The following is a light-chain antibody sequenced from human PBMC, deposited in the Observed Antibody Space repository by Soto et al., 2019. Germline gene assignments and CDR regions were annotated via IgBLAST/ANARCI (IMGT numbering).Light chain of an antibody. CDR2: DNN. CDR1: SSNIGNNY. CDR3: GTWDSSLSAV. J-gene: IGLJ2*01. V-gene: IGLV1-51*01. Sequence: QSVLTQPPSVSAAPGQKVTISCSGSSSNIGNNYVSWYQQLPGTAPKLLIYDNNKRPSGIPDRFSGSKSGTSATLGITGLQTGDEADYYCGTWDSSLSAVFGGVTKVTVL.